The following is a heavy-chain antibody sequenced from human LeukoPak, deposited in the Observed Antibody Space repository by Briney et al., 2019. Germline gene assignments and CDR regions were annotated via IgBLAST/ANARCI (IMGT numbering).Heavy chain of an antibody. CDR2: IYYTGST. Sequence: SETLSLTCIVSGGSIKNYYWSWIRQPPGKGLEYIGYIYYTGSTNYNPSLKSRVTISVDTSKNQFSLKLSSVTAADTAVYYCARHMVRGKPTFFGVFDYWGQGTLVTVSS. CDR3: ARHMVRGKPTFFGVFDY. J-gene: IGHJ4*02. CDR1: GGSIKNYY. D-gene: IGHD3-10*01. V-gene: IGHV4-59*01.